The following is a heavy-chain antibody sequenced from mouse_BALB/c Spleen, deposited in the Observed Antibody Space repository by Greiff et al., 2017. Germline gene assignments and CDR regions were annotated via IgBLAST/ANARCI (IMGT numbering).Heavy chain of an antibody. CDR2: INPSNGGT. V-gene: IGHV1S81*02. CDR1: GYTFTSYY. CDR3: TRSYDYDVTFAY. Sequence: QVQLQQSGAELVKPGASVKLSCKASGYTFTSYYMYWVKQRPGQGLEWIGGINPSNGGTNFNEKFKSKATLTVDKSSSTAYMQLSSLTSEDSAVYYCTRSYDYDVTFAYWGQGTLVTVSA. J-gene: IGHJ3*01. D-gene: IGHD2-4*01.